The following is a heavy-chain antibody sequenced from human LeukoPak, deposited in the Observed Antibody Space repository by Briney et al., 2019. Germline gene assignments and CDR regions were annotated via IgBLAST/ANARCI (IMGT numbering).Heavy chain of an antibody. J-gene: IGHJ6*02. CDR3: ARNTPSLSTNGMDV. Sequence: GGSLRLSCAASGFTFSSYSMNWVRQAPGKGLEWVSVISGGSTSTFYADSVKGRFTISRDNAKNSLYLQMDSLRAGDTAVYYCARNTPSLSTNGMDVWGQGTTVTVSS. CDR1: GFTFSSYS. CDR2: ISGGSTST. V-gene: IGHV3-21*01. D-gene: IGHD3-3*02.